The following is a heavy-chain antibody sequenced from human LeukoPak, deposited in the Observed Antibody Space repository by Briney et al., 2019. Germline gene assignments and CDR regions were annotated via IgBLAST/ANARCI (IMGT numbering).Heavy chain of an antibody. CDR3: ARFYYGSGSYCHFDY. V-gene: IGHV4-30-4*01. J-gene: IGHJ4*02. CDR2: IYYSGST. Sequence: SETLALTRTVSGGSLSSADYYWSWIRQPPGKGLEWIGYIYYSGSTDYNPSLKSRLTVSLDTSKNQFSLRLSSVTAADTAVYYCARFYYGSGSYCHFDYWGQGIVVTVSP. D-gene: IGHD3-10*01. CDR1: GGSLSSADYY.